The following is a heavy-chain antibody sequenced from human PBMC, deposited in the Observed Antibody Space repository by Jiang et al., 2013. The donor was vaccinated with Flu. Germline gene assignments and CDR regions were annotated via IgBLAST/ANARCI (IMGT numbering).Heavy chain of an antibody. CDR2: ISYDGGDK. D-gene: IGHD2-21*02. CDR3: ATQHIVVVTAIVMDV. V-gene: IGHV3-30*03. CDR1: GFTFSSYG. Sequence: GVVQPGRSLRLSCAASGFTFSSYGMHWVRQAPGKGLEWVAVISYDGGDKYYVDSVKGRFTISRDNSKNTLYLQMNSLRAEDTAVYYCATQHIVVVTAIVMDVWGQGTTVTVSS. J-gene: IGHJ6*02.